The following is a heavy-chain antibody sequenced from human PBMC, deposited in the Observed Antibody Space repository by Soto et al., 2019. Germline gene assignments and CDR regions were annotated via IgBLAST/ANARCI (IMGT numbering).Heavy chain of an antibody. CDR2: IKQDGSEK. V-gene: IGHV3-7*01. Sequence: GGSLRLSCAASGFTFSSYWMSWVRQAPGKGLEWVANIKQDGSEKYYVDSVKGRFTISRDNAKNSLYLQMNSLRAEDTAVYYCARDLNGDYVFFTDYWGQGTLVTVSS. D-gene: IGHD4-17*01. CDR3: ARDLNGDYVFFTDY. CDR1: GFTFSSYW. J-gene: IGHJ4*02.